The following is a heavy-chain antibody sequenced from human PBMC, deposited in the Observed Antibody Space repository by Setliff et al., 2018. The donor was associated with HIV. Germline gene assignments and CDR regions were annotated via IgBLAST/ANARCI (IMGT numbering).Heavy chain of an antibody. CDR3: ARACRSGYDYFHYFDY. J-gene: IGHJ4*02. V-gene: IGHV4-59*01. CDR2: ISSSGRT. D-gene: IGHD5-12*01. Sequence: SETLSLTCTVSGGSISNYYWSWIRQPPGKGLEWIGYISSSGRTSYNPSLKSRVTISVDTSKNQFSLKLSSVTAADTAVYYCARACRSGYDYFHYFDYWGQGTLVTVSS. CDR1: GGSISNYY.